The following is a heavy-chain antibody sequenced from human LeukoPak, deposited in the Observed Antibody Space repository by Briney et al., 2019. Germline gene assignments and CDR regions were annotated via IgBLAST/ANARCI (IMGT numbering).Heavy chain of an antibody. D-gene: IGHD2-2*01. Sequence: SVKVSCKASGGTFSSYAIRWVRQAPGQGLEWMGGIIPIFGTANYAQKFQGRVTITADESTSTAYMELSSLRSEDTAVYYCARGRLFIVVVPAAPHYYYGMDVWGKGTTVTVSS. V-gene: IGHV1-69*01. CDR1: GGTFSSYA. CDR3: ARGRLFIVVVPAAPHYYYGMDV. CDR2: IIPIFGTA. J-gene: IGHJ6*04.